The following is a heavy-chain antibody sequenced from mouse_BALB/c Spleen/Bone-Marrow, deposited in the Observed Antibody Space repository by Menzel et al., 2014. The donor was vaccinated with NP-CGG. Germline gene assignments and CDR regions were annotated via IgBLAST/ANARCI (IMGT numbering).Heavy chain of an antibody. CDR2: INPDSSTI. D-gene: IGHD1-2*01. Sequence: EVKLMESGGGLVQPGGSLKLSCAASGFDFSRFWMSWVRQAPGKGLEWIGEINPDSSTINYTPSLKDKFIISRDNAKNTQYLQMSKVRSEHTAIINCARLHYYGFIAYWGQGTLVTVSA. CDR3: ARLHYYGFIAY. V-gene: IGHV4-1*02. CDR1: GFDFSRFW. J-gene: IGHJ3*01.